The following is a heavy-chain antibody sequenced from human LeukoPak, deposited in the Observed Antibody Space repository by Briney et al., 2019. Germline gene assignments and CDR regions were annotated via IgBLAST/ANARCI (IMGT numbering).Heavy chain of an antibody. CDR3: ARGGWAESYGHYYYYMDV. CDR1: GYSISSGYY. D-gene: IGHD4-17*01. CDR2: IYHSGST. V-gene: IGHV4-38-2*02. Sequence: SETLSLTCTVSGYSISSGYYWGWIRQPPGKGLEWIGSIYHSGSTYHNPSLKSRVAISVDTSKNHFSPKLSSVTAADTAVYYCARGGWAESYGHYYYYMDVWGKGTTVTISS. J-gene: IGHJ6*03.